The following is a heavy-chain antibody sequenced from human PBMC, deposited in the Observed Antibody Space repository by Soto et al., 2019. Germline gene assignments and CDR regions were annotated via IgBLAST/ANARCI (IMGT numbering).Heavy chain of an antibody. D-gene: IGHD3-22*01. CDR2: IYYSGST. J-gene: IGHJ4*02. CDR3: ARLLLDSSGYYYDYFDY. V-gene: IGHV4-39*01. CDR1: GGSISSSSYY. Sequence: SETLSLTCTVSGGSISSSSYYWGWIRQPPGKGLEWIGSIYYSGSTYYNPSLKSRVTISVDTSKNQFSLKLSSVTAADTAVYYCARLLLDSSGYYYDYFDYWGQGTLVTVSS.